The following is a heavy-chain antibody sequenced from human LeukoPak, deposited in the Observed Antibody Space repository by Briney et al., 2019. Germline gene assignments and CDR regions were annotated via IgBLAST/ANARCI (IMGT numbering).Heavy chain of an antibody. V-gene: IGHV3-23*01. CDR3: GKDGGQYSSGPEFDP. CDR2: ISGGGERK. J-gene: IGHJ5*02. Sequence: GGSLRLSCAASALIFSNTAMNWDRQSPGRGLEWVSAISGGGERKFYDDSVKGRFTISRDNPKNMVYLQMNSLRADDTAIYYCGKDGGQYSSGPEFDPRGQGALVTVSS. CDR1: ALIFSNTA. D-gene: IGHD6-19*01.